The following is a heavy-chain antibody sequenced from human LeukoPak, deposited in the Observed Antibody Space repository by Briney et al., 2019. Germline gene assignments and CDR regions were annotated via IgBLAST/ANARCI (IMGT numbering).Heavy chain of an antibody. Sequence: SETLSLTCTVSGGSISSYYWSWIRQPPGKGLEWTAYIYYTGSTYYNPSLKSRVTMSVDTSKNQFSLRLSSVTAADTAVYYCARHISGAATLDWGQGTLVTVSS. CDR1: GGSISSYY. CDR2: IYYTGST. V-gene: IGHV4-59*08. D-gene: IGHD3-3*02. J-gene: IGHJ4*02. CDR3: ARHISGAATLD.